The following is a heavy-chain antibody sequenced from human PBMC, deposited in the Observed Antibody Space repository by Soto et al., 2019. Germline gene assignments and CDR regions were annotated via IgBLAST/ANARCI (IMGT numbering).Heavy chain of an antibody. CDR3: ARRYGGSIDY. CDR1: GGSISSYY. CDR2: IYYSGST. J-gene: IGHJ4*02. D-gene: IGHD2-15*01. V-gene: IGHV4-59*08. Sequence: QVQLQESGPGLVKPSETLSLTCTVSGGSISSYYWSWIRQPPGKGLEWIGYIYYSGSTNYNPSLKSRVPRSLDTSKNEFYLKLSTVTAADTAVYYCARRYGGSIDYWGQGTLVTVSS.